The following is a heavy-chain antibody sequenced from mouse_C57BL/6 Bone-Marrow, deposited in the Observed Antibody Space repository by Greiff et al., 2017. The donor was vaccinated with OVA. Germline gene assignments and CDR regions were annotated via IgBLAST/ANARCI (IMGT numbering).Heavy chain of an antibody. J-gene: IGHJ1*03. D-gene: IGHD1-1*01. Sequence: EVKLMESGGGLVKPGGSLKLSCAASGFTFSSYAMSWVRQTPEKRLEWVATISDGGSYTYYPDNVKGRFTISRDNAKNNLYLHMSHLKSEDTAMYYCARRADITTVWYFDVWGTGTTVTVSS. CDR3: ARRADITTVWYFDV. V-gene: IGHV5-4*03. CDR2: ISDGGSYT. CDR1: GFTFSSYA.